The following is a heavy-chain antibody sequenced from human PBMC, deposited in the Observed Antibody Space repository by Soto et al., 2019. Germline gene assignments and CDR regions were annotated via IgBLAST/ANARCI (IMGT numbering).Heavy chain of an antibody. J-gene: IGHJ6*02. Sequence: PGGSLRLSCAASGFTFSSYGMHWVRQAPGKGLEWVAVIWYDGSNKYYADSVKGRFTISRDNSKNTLYLQMNSLRAEDTAVYYCARDLTIPGVDGMDVWGQGTTVTVSS. CDR2: IWYDGSNK. D-gene: IGHD3-3*01. CDR1: GFTFSSYG. V-gene: IGHV3-33*01. CDR3: ARDLTIPGVDGMDV.